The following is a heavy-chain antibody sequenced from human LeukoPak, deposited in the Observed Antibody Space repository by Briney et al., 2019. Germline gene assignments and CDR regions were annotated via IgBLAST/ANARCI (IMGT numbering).Heavy chain of an antibody. CDR3: ARGADYYFDY. CDR1: GGSFSGYY. CDR2: INHSGIT. Sequence: SETLSLTCAVYGGSFSGYYWSWIRQPPGKGLEWIGEINHSGITNYNPSLKSRVTISVDTSKNQFSLKLSSVTAADTAVYYCARGADYYFDYWGQGTLVTVSS. D-gene: IGHD6-25*01. J-gene: IGHJ4*02. V-gene: IGHV4-34*01.